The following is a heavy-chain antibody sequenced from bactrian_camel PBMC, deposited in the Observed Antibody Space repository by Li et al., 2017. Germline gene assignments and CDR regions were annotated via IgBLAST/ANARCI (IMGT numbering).Heavy chain of an antibody. CDR1: GITYSNYC. CDR2: ISRDGTKT. D-gene: IGHD7*01. J-gene: IGHJ4*01. Sequence: HVQLVESGGGLVQPGGSVTLSCAASGITYSNYCMGWFRQAPGKGLEWVSSISRDGTKTYYADSVKGRFTISQDNAKNTVYLQMNSLKPEDTARYYCATWWHLDLGGQGTQVTVS. V-gene: IGHV3-2*01. CDR3: ATWWHLDL.